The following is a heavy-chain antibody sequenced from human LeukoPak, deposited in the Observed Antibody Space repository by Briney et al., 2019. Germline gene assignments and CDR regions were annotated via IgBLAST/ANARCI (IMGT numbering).Heavy chain of an antibody. Sequence: SETLSLTCTVSGGSITSYYWSWIRQPPGKGLEWIGYIYYSGSTNYNPSLKSRLSISVDASKNQFSLKLSSVTATDTAVYYCASLTTVTEGYFDSWGQGTLVTVSS. V-gene: IGHV4-59*08. CDR2: IYYSGST. J-gene: IGHJ4*02. D-gene: IGHD4-17*01. CDR3: ASLTTVTEGYFDS. CDR1: GGSITSYY.